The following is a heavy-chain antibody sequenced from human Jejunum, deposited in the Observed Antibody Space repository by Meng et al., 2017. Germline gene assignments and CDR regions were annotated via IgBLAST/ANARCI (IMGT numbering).Heavy chain of an antibody. Sequence: HLQESGPGLVRPSETLSLFCSVSGGSVSSAGYKCSWIRQPPGKGLEWIGYASTNYNPSLKSRVTISVDTSKNQFSLRLTSVTAADTAVYYCARDHMGSLDYWGQGILVTVSS. D-gene: IGHD1-26*01. CDR1: GGSVSSAGYK. CDR3: ARDHMGSLDY. V-gene: IGHV4-61*08. CDR2: AST. J-gene: IGHJ4*02.